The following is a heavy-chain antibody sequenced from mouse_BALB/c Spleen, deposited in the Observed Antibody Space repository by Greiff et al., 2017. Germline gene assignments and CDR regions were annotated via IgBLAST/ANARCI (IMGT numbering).Heavy chain of an antibody. J-gene: IGHJ3*01. CDR2: ISYDGSN. Sequence: EVQLQESGPGLVKPSQSLSLTCSVTGYSITSGYYWNWIRQFPGNKLEWMGYISYDGSNNYNPSLKNRISITRDTSKNQFFLKLNSVTTEDTATYYCARDGGYYGPFAYWGQGTLVTVSA. V-gene: IGHV3-6*02. D-gene: IGHD1-2*01. CDR3: ARDGGYYGPFAY. CDR1: GYSITSGYY.